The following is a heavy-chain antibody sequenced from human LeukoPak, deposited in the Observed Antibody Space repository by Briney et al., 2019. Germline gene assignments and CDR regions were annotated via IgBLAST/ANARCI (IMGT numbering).Heavy chain of an antibody. CDR2: IYPGDSDT. D-gene: IGHD6-19*01. CDR3: ARRSKGVEGSGSDFDY. CDR1: GYSFTSYW. V-gene: IGHV5-51*01. Sequence: GETLKISCKGSGYSFTSYWIGWVRQMPGKGLEWMGIIYPGDSDTRYSPSFQGQVTISADKSISTAYLQWSSLKASDTAMYYCARRSKGVEGSGSDFDYWGQGTLVTVSS. J-gene: IGHJ4*02.